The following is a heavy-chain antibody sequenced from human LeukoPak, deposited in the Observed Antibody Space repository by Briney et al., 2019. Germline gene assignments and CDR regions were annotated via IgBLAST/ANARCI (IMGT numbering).Heavy chain of an antibody. CDR1: GYTFTDYF. Sequence: ASVTVSLTSSGYTFTDYFIHWVQQAPGKGLEWMGHVDPGDGEAVYADKFQRRVSLTADTSTGTVFMDVSSLTSDDSAVYYCAKVSSTLAAAGALTFDYWGQG. D-gene: IGHD6-13*01. V-gene: IGHV1-69-2*01. CDR2: VDPGDGEA. J-gene: IGHJ4*02. CDR3: AKVSSTLAAAGALTFDY.